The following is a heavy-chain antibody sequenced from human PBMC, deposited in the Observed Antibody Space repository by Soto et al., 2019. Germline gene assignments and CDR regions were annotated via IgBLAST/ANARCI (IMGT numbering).Heavy chain of an antibody. CDR1: GYMFTRYY. V-gene: IGHV1-46*01. CDR2: INPSGGRT. J-gene: IGHJ3*02. CDR3: ARVESCGGPGYSDLPDAFDI. D-gene: IGHD3-22*01. Sequence: QVHLVQTAAQVKRPGASVNISCKASGYMFTRYYIHWVRQAPGQGLQWMGMINPSGGRTKYAQLFQGRVTMTADPSTKTPHMNLSSRRSADTAVFYWARVESCGGPGYSDLPDAFDIWGQGTVVTVS.